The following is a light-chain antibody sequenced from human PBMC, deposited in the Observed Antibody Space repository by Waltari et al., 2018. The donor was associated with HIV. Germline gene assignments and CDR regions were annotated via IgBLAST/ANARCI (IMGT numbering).Light chain of an antibody. J-gene: IGLJ2*01. CDR3: VLYMGSGIWV. Sequence: QTVVTQEPSFSVSPGGTVTLTCGLSSGSVSTSYYPSWYQQTPGQAPLTLIYSTNTRSSGVPDSFSGSILGNKAALTITGAQADDESDYYCVLYMGSGIWVFGGGTKLTVL. CDR2: STN. CDR1: SGSVSTSYY. V-gene: IGLV8-61*01.